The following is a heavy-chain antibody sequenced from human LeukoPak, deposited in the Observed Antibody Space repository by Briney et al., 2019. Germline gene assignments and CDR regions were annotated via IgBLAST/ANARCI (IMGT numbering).Heavy chain of an antibody. CDR3: AKGDAAGAYRTDF. V-gene: IGHV3-30-3*01. CDR2: TSHDESNK. CDR1: GISLRSYS. Sequence: GGSLRLSCVASGISLRSYSVHWVRLAPGKGLEWVALTSHDESNKKYADSVRGRCTISRDNSRDTVFLQLSNLRHEDTAVYYCAKGDAAGAYRTDFWGPGTRVTVSS. D-gene: IGHD6-13*01. J-gene: IGHJ4*02.